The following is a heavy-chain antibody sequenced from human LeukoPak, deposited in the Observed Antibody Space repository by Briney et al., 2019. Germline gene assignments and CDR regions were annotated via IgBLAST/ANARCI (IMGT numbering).Heavy chain of an antibody. CDR2: ISYDGSNK. CDR1: GFTFSSYA. V-gene: IGHV3-30*04. CDR3: ARVLAVADPYDY. D-gene: IGHD6-19*01. J-gene: IGHJ4*02. Sequence: GGSLRLSCAASGFTFSSYAMHWVRQAPGKGLEWVAVISYDGSNKYYADSVKGRYTTSRDNSKNTLYLQMNSLRAEDTAVYYCARVLAVADPYDYWGQGTLVTVSS.